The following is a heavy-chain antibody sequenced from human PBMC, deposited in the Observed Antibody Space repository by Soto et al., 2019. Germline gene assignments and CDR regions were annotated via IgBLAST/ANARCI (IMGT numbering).Heavy chain of an antibody. D-gene: IGHD2-21*02. CDR3: AGDQADCGGYCYPHVPRAFDY. CDR1: GFTFSSYS. V-gene: IGHV3-21*01. CDR2: ISSSSSYI. J-gene: IGHJ4*02. Sequence: EVQLVESGGGLVKPGGSLRLSCAASGFTFSSYSMNWVRQAPGKGLEWVSSISSSSSYIYYADSLKGRFTISRDNAKNSLYLQLNSLRAEDTAVSSWAGDQADCGGYCYPHVPRAFDYWGQGTLVTVSS.